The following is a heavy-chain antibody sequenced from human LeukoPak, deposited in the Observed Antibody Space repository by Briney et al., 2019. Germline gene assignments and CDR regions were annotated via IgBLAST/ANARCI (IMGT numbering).Heavy chain of an antibody. CDR3: AKCRVGAANFDY. CDR1: AFTFNSYA. CDR2: ISGSGANT. Sequence: GGSLRLSCAASAFTFNSYAMSWVRQAPGKGLEWVSAISGSGANTYYADSVEGRFTISRDNSKNTLYLQMNSLRAEDTAVYYCAKCRVGAANFDYWGQGTLVTVSS. D-gene: IGHD1-26*01. J-gene: IGHJ4*02. V-gene: IGHV3-23*01.